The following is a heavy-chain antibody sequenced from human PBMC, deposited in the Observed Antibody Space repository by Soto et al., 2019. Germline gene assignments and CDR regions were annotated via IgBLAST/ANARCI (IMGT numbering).Heavy chain of an antibody. CDR2: ISWNSAAI. CDR1: GFTFDDYA. J-gene: IGHJ4*02. CDR3: PKDRGSSSWDPIFDF. V-gene: IGHV3-9*01. D-gene: IGHD6-13*01. Sequence: MQLVESGGGLIEPGRSLRLSCAASGFTFDDYAIHWVRQAPGKGLEWVSGISWNSAAIDYAVSVKGRFTIVRDNAMNSLYLQMNHLRPEDTAFYYCPKDRGSSSWDPIFDFWGQGILVTVSS.